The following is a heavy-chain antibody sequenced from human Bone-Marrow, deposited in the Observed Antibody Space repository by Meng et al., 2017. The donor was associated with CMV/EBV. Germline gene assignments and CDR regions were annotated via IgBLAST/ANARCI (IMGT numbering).Heavy chain of an antibody. CDR1: GFTFSSYA. V-gene: IGHV3-23*01. D-gene: IGHD2-2*01. Sequence: GESLKISWAASGFTFSSYAMSWVRQAPGKGLEWVSAISGSGGSTYYADSVKGRFTISRDNSKNTLYLLMNSLRAEDTAVYYCSKVYCSRTSCYGANLDYWGQGTRVTGYS. CDR2: ISGSGGST. CDR3: SKVYCSRTSCYGANLDY. J-gene: IGHJ4*02.